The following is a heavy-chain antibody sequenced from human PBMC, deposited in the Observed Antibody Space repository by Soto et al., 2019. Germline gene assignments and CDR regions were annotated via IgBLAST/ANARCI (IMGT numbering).Heavy chain of an antibody. V-gene: IGHV6-1*01. CDR1: GDSVSSNTAS. CDR2: TYFRSKWYN. D-gene: IGHD5-12*01. CDR3: AKGDNLGPKTGYAFDP. Sequence: LSLTCAISGDSVSSNTASWNWIRQSPSRGLEWLGRTYFRSKWYNDYAVSVKSRIIINPDTSNNQFSLQLNSVTPEDTAVYFCAKGDNLGPKTGYAFDPWGQGIMVTVS. J-gene: IGHJ5*02.